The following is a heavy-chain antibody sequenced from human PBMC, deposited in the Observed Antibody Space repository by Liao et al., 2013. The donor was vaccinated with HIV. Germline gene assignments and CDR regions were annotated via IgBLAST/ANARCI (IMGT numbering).Heavy chain of an antibody. Sequence: QVQLQESGPGLVKPSETLSLTCTVSGGSISSYYWSWIRQSAGKGLEWIGRIYTSGSTNYNPSLKSRVTMSVDTSRNQFSLRLSSVTAADTAVYFCARSRSYPGSSLHFDYWGQGTLVTVSS. CDR2: IYTSGST. V-gene: IGHV4-4*07. CDR3: ARSRSYPGSSLHFDY. CDR1: GGSISSYY. J-gene: IGHJ4*02. D-gene: IGHD2-2*01.